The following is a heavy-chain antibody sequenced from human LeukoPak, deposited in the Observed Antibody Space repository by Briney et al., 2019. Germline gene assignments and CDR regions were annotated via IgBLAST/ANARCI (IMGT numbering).Heavy chain of an antibody. CDR2: FDPEDGET. J-gene: IGHJ4*02. D-gene: IGHD3-22*01. V-gene: IGHV1-24*01. CDR1: GYTLTDLS. Sequence: ASVKVSCAVSGYTLTDLSMHWVRQAPGKGLEWMGGFDPEDGETIYAQNFQGRVTMTEDKSTDTAYMEVRSLRSEDTAVYYCATSSGYGFLFEYWGQGTLVTVSS. CDR3: ATSSGYGFLFEY.